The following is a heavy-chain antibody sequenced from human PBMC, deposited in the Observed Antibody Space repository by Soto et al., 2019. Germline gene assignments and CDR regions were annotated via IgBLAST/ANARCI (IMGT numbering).Heavy chain of an antibody. CDR3: ARDWDDSSGWSHWFDP. V-gene: IGHV1-2*02. D-gene: IGHD6-19*01. J-gene: IGHJ5*02. Sequence: QVQLVQSGAEVKKPGASVKVSCKASGYTFTGYYMHWVRQAPGQGLEWMGWINPNSGGTNYAQKLQGRVTMTRDTSISTAYMELSRLRSEDTAVNYCARDWDDSSGWSHWFDPWGQGTLVTVSS. CDR1: GYTFTGYY. CDR2: INPNSGGT.